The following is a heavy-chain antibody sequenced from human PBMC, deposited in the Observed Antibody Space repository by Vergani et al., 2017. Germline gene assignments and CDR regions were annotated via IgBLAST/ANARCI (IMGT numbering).Heavy chain of an antibody. Sequence: QVQLVQSGAEVKKPGASVKVSCKASVYTFTGYYMHWVRQAPGQGLEWMGWINPNSGGTNYAQKFQGRVTMTRDTSISTAYMELSRLRSDDTAVYYCARYSSSSPYWYYYMDVWGKGTTVTVAS. CDR1: VYTFTGYY. CDR3: ARYSSSSPYWYYYMDV. J-gene: IGHJ6*03. CDR2: INPNSGGT. D-gene: IGHD6-6*01. V-gene: IGHV1-2*02.